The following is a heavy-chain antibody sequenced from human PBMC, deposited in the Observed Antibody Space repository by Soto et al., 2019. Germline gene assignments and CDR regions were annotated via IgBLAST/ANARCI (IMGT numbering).Heavy chain of an antibody. CDR1: GYTFTGYD. V-gene: IGHV1-8*01. D-gene: IGHD3-10*01. J-gene: IGHJ4*02. CDR3: AGEKGGTSGIDF. Sequence: QAQLVQSGAEVKKPGASVKVSCKASGYTFTGYDINWVRQATGQGLEWMGWMNPNSGNTGYAQNFQGRVTMTRDNSITTADMELTSLRDDDSAVYYCAGEKGGTSGIDFWGQGTLVTGSS. CDR2: MNPNSGNT.